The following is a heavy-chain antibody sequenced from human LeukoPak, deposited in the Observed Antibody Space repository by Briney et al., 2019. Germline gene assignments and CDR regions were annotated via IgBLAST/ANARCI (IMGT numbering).Heavy chain of an antibody. J-gene: IGHJ4*02. D-gene: IGHD4-11*01. V-gene: IGHV1-18*01. CDR3: ARAMPGTTTVSLDY. CDR1: GYTFTSYG. Sequence: ASVKVSCKASGYTFTSYGISWVRQAPGQGLEWMGWISAYNGNTNYAQKLQGRVTMTTDTSTSTAYMELRSLRSDDTAVYYCARAMPGTTTVSLDYWGQGTLVTVSS. CDR2: ISAYNGNT.